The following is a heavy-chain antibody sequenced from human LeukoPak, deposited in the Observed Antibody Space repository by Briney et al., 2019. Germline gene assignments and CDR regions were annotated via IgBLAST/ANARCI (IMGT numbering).Heavy chain of an antibody. J-gene: IGHJ4*02. V-gene: IGHV3-48*03. Sequence: PGGSLRLSCAASGFTFSSYEMNWVRQAPGKGLEWVSYINSSGSTIYYADSVKGRFTISRDNAKNSLYLQMNSLRAEDTAVYYCARFLRGYSGYGEGFDYWGQGTLVTVSS. CDR3: ARFLRGYSGYGEGFDY. CDR2: INSSGSTI. CDR1: GFTFSSYE. D-gene: IGHD5-12*01.